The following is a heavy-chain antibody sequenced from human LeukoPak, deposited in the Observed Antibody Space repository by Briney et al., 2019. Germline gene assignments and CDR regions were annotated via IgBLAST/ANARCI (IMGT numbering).Heavy chain of an antibody. CDR3: ARAEDGGIWFGELLLNY. CDR1: GYTFTGYY. CDR2: IIPIFGTA. Sequence: SVKVSCKASGYTFTGYYMHWVRQAPGQGLEWMGGIIPIFGTANYAQKFQGRVTITTDESTSTAYMELSSLRSEDTAVYYCARAEDGGIWFGELLLNYWGQGTLVTVSS. V-gene: IGHV1-69*05. J-gene: IGHJ4*02. D-gene: IGHD3-10*01.